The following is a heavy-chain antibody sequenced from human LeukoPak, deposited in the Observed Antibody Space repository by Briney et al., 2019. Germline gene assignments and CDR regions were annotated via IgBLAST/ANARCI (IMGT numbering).Heavy chain of an antibody. V-gene: IGHV3-30*18. J-gene: IGHJ4*02. Sequence: PGGSLRLSCAASGFTFSTYGMHWVRQAPGKGLEWVAVISYDGSDEYYAESVRGRFTISRDNSKNTLYLQMNSLRAEDTAVYYCAKDPHSSGWYSDYWGQGTLVTVSP. CDR3: AKDPHSSGWYSDY. CDR2: ISYDGSDE. D-gene: IGHD6-19*01. CDR1: GFTFSTYG.